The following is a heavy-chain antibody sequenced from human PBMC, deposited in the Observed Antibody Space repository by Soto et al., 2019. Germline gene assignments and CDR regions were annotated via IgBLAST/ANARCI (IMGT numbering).Heavy chain of an antibody. V-gene: IGHV3-23*01. J-gene: IGHJ4*02. CDR1: GFNFGNYA. D-gene: IGHD6-19*01. Sequence: EVQLLESGGGSVQPGGSLRLSCTASGFNFGNYAMGWARQAPGKGLEWLSSLAVPYTGAQTYYADSVAGRLIVSRDDSKYTLYLEVNSLRADDTAVYYCAKDWGRIAVAGWTDWGPGTLVTVSS. CDR3: AKDWGRIAVAGWTD. CDR2: VPYTGAQT.